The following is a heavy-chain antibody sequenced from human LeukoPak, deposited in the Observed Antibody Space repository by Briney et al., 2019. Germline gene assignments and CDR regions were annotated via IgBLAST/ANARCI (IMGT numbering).Heavy chain of an antibody. V-gene: IGHV3-30*04. CDR2: ISYDGSNK. CDR3: ARDSTGYKAVAGTFDY. CDR1: GFTFSSYA. D-gene: IGHD6-19*01. J-gene: IGHJ4*02. Sequence: GGSLRLSCAASGFTFSSYAMHWVRQAPGKGLEWVAVISYDGSNKYYADSVKGRFTISRDNAKNSLYLQMNSLRAEDTAVYYCARDSTGYKAVAGTFDYWGQGTLVTVSS.